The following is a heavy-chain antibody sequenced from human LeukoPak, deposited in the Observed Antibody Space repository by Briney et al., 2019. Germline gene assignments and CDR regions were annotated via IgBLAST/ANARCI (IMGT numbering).Heavy chain of an antibody. V-gene: IGHV3-72*01. CDR2: TRNKANSYTT. CDR1: EFTFSDHY. J-gene: IGHJ3*02. D-gene: IGHD2-21*02. Sequence: PGGSLRLSCVATEFTFSDHYMDWVRQAPGKGLEWIGRTRNKANSYTTEYAASVKGRFTISRDDSKNSLYLQMNSLKTEDTAVYYCARDSEAYCGGDCYSPHHDAFDIWGQGTMVTVSS. CDR3: ARDSEAYCGGDCYSPHHDAFDI.